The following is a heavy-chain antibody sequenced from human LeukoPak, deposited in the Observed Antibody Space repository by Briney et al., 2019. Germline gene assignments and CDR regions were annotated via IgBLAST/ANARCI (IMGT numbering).Heavy chain of an antibody. Sequence: GGSLRLSCAASGFTFSNSWMSWARQAPGKGLEWVATIKPDGSAQYYVDSVKGRFTISRDNAKNSLFLQINSLRAEDTAVYYCANGGTYSSGPWGQGTLVTASS. CDR3: ANGGTYSSGP. CDR2: IKPDGSAQ. D-gene: IGHD3-22*01. V-gene: IGHV3-7*01. CDR1: GFTFSNSW. J-gene: IGHJ5*02.